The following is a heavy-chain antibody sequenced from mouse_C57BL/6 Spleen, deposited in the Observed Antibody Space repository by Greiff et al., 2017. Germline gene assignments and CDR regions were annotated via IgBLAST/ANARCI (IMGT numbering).Heavy chain of an antibody. CDR2: IDPSDSYT. V-gene: IGHV1-69*01. Sequence: QVQLQQPGAELVMPGASVKLSCKASGYTFTSYWMHWVKQRPGQGLEWIGEIDPSDSYTNYNQKFKGKSTLTVDKSSSTAYMQLSSLTSEDSAVYYCARRDFLYYFGYWGQGTTLTVAS. D-gene: IGHD3-3*01. J-gene: IGHJ2*01. CDR1: GYTFTSYW. CDR3: ARRDFLYYFGY.